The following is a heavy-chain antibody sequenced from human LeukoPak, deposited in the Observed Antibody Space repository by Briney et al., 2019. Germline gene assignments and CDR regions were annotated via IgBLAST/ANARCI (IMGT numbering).Heavy chain of an antibody. V-gene: IGHV4-4*09. J-gene: IGHJ5*02. CDR2: IYSSGIT. CDR1: GGSLSSYY. D-gene: IGHD3-10*01. CDR3: ARFTTSGSQIWVDP. Sequence: SETLSLTCSVSGGSLSSYYWSWFRRPPGKRLEWIGHIYSSGITNYSPSLRSRITISLDTSKYQFSLNLGSVTAADTTVYYCARFTTSGSQIWVDPWGQGILVTASS.